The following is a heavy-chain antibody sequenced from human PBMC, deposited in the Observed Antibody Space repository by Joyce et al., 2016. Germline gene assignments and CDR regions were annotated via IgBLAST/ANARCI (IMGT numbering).Heavy chain of an antibody. D-gene: IGHD1-1*01. V-gene: IGHV4-31*03. CDR2: ILYNGDT. J-gene: IGHJ4*02. CDR3: ARAPEGVRFDY. CDR1: GGSINSGGYY. Sequence: QIQLQESGPGLAKPSQTLSLTCTVSGGSINSGGYYWSWIRQHPGQGLEWIGYILYNGDTFYNPSLRSRVTVLIDTSKNQFSLKMSSVTAADTAVYYCARAPEGVRFDYWGQGTLVTVSS.